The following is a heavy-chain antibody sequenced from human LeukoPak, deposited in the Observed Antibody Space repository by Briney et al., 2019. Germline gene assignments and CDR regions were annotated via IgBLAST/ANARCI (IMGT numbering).Heavy chain of an antibody. D-gene: IGHD3-10*01. J-gene: IGHJ3*02. V-gene: IGHV4-39*07. CDR3: ARRPMVRGVSGAFDI. Sequence: SETLSLTCTVSGGSISSSSYYWGWIRQPPGKGLEWIGEINHSGSSNYNPSLKSRVTISIDTSKNQFSLKLNSVTAADTAVYYCARRPMVRGVSGAFDIWGQGTMVTVSS. CDR2: INHSGSS. CDR1: GGSISSSSYY.